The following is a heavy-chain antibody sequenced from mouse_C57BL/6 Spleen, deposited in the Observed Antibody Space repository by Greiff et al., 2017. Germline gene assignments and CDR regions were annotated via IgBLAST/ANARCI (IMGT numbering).Heavy chain of an antibody. V-gene: IGHV1-5*01. D-gene: IGHD1-1*01. Sequence: VQLQQSGTVLARPGASVKMSCKTSGYTFTSYWMHWVKQRPGPGLEWIGAIYPGNSDTSYNQKLKGKAKLNAVTSASNAYMELSSLTNEDSAVYYCFITTVVAEGGFDYWGQGTTLTVSS. CDR1: GYTFTSYW. CDR3: FITTVVAEGGFDY. J-gene: IGHJ2*01. CDR2: IYPGNSDT.